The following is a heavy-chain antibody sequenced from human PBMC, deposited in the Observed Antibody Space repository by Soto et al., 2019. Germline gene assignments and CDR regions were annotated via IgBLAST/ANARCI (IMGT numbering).Heavy chain of an antibody. V-gene: IGHV4-39*01. CDR2: IYYSGST. Sequence: SETLSLTCTVSGGSISSSSYYWGWIRQPPGKGLEWIGSIYYSGSTYYNPSLKSRVTISVDTSKNQFSLKLSSVTAADTAVYYCATPRGGCSSTSCYAGKIDYWGQGTLVTVSS. CDR3: ATPRGGCSSTSCYAGKIDY. D-gene: IGHD2-2*01. J-gene: IGHJ4*02. CDR1: GGSISSSSYY.